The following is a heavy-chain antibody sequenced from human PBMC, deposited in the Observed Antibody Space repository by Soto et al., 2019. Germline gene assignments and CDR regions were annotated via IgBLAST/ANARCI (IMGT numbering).Heavy chain of an antibody. D-gene: IGHD1-26*01. CDR1: GGSISSYY. J-gene: IGHJ4*02. Sequence: SETLSLTCTVSGGSISSYYWSWIRQPPGKGLEWIGYIYYSGSTNYNPSLKSRDTISVDTSKNQFSLKLSSVTAADTAVYYCATTTATYYFDYWGQGTLVTVSS. CDR2: IYYSGST. V-gene: IGHV4-59*08. CDR3: ATTTATYYFDY.